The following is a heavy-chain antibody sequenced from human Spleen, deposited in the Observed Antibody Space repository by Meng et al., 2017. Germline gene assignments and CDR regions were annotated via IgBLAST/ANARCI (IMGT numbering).Heavy chain of an antibody. Sequence: SETLSLTCAVYGGSFSGYYWSWIRQPPGKGLEWIGEINHSGSTNYNPSLKSRVTISVDTSKNQFSLKLSSVTAADTAVYYCAADKGVVGATWEYYYYGMDVWGQGTTVTVSS. CDR1: GGSFSGYY. CDR3: AADKGVVGATWEYYYYGMDV. J-gene: IGHJ6*02. CDR2: INHSGST. V-gene: IGHV4-34*01. D-gene: IGHD1-26*01.